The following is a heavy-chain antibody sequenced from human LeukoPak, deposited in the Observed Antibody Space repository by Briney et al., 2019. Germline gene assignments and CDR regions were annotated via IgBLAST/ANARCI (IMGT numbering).Heavy chain of an antibody. D-gene: IGHD1-1*01. J-gene: IGHJ6*04. V-gene: IGHV5-51*01. CDR1: GYSFSSYW. CDR2: IYSGDSDT. Sequence: GESLKISCKGSGYSFSSYWIGWVRQMPRKGLEWMGIIYSGDSDTRYSPSFQGRDTIPAAKSVSTAYLQWSSLKASDTAMYYCARQANEGAFRTRNVYYGMVVWGERSTVSVSS. CDR3: ARQANEGAFRTRNVYYGMVV.